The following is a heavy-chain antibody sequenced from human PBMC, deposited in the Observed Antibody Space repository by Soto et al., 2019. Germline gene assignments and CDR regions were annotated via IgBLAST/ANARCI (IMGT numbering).Heavy chain of an antibody. CDR2: ISYDGSNK. J-gene: IGHJ6*02. D-gene: IGHD1-1*01. CDR3: AKDLEDWNPGIHYYYGMDV. Sequence: GSLRLSCAASGFTFSSYGMHWVRQAPGKGLEWVAVISYDGSNKYYADSVKGRFTISRDNSKNTLYLQMNSLRAEDTAVYYCAKDLEDWNPGIHYYYGMDVWGQGTTVTVSS. CDR1: GFTFSSYG. V-gene: IGHV3-30*18.